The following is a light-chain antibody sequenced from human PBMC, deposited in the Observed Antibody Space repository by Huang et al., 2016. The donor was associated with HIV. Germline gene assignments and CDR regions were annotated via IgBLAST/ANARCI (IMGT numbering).Light chain of an antibody. J-gene: IGKJ2*01. Sequence: DIQMTPSPSSLSASVGDRVTITCQASQDISNYLNWYQQKPGKAPNLLIYHAASLQIGVSSRFSGTGSGTNFTFIISSLQPEDTGTYFCQQYDNLYTFGQGTNLEIK. CDR2: HAA. CDR1: QDISNY. CDR3: QQYDNLYT. V-gene: IGKV1-33*01.